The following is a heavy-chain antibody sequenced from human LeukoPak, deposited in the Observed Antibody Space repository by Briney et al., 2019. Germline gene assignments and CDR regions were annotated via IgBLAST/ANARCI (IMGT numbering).Heavy chain of an antibody. CDR1: GGSISSYY. D-gene: IGHD5-12*01. V-gene: IGHV4-59*01. J-gene: IGHJ4*02. CDR2: IYYSGST. Sequence: KPSEALSLTWTVAGGSISSYYWSWIRQPPGKGLEWIGYIYYSGSTYYNPSLKSRVTISVHTSKNQFSLKPSSVTAADTAVYYCARLSGYDWESFYDYWGQGTLVIVSS. CDR3: ARLSGYDWESFYDY.